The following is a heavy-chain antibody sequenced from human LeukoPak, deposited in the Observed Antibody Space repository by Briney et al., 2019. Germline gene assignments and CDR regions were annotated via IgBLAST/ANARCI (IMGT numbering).Heavy chain of an antibody. CDR2: IYYSGST. CDR1: GGSISSGGYY. CDR3: ARQRDTASLGAFDI. Sequence: ASETLSLTCTVSGGSISSGGYYWSWIRQHPGKGLEWIGYIYYSGSTYYNPSLKSRVTISVDTSKNQFSLEVTSVTASDTALYYCARQRDTASLGAFDIWGQGTLVTVSS. J-gene: IGHJ3*02. V-gene: IGHV4-31*03. D-gene: IGHD5-18*01.